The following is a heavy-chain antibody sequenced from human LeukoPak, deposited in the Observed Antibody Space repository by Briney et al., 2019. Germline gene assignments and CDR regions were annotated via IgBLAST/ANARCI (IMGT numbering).Heavy chain of an antibody. Sequence: PGGSLRLSCAASGFTFSSYSMNWVRQAPGKGLEWVSGIGSNSVPTVYADSVKGRFTISRDNSKSMLYLQMDNLRVEDTAVYYCAKHCSGYCNTASEKRFDPWGQGTLVTVSS. J-gene: IGHJ5*02. D-gene: IGHD2-2*03. CDR1: GFTFSSYS. V-gene: IGHV3-23*01. CDR3: AKHCSGYCNTASEKRFDP. CDR2: IGSNSVPT.